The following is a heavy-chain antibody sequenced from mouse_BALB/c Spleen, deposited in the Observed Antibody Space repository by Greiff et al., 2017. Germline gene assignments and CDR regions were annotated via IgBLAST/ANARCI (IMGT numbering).Heavy chain of an antibody. V-gene: IGHV5-17*02. J-gene: IGHJ4*01. Sequence: EVQLVESGGGLVKPGGSLKLSCAASGFTFSSFGMHWVRQAPEKGLEWVAYISSGSSTIYYADTVKGRFTISRDNPKNTLFLQMTSLRSEDTAMYYCARRTTVVATDAMDYWGQGTSVTVSS. CDR3: ARRTTVVATDAMDY. CDR2: ISSGSSTI. D-gene: IGHD1-1*01. CDR1: GFTFSSFG.